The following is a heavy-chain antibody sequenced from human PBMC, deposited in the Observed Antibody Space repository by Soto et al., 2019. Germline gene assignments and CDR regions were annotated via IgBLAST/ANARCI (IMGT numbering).Heavy chain of an antibody. V-gene: IGHV3-23*01. Sequence: GGSLRLSCAASGFTFSSYAMSWVRQAPGKGLEWVSAISGSGGSTYYADSVKGRFTISRDNSKNTLYLQMNSLRAEDTAVYYCAKSFEATMVRGVIRIISEIFDYWGQGTLVTVSS. CDR3: AKSFEATMVRGVIRIISEIFDY. CDR2: ISGSGGST. J-gene: IGHJ4*02. CDR1: GFTFSSYA. D-gene: IGHD3-10*01.